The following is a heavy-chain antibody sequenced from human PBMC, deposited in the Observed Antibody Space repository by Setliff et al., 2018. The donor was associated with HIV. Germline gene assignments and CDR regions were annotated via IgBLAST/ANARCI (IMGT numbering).Heavy chain of an antibody. J-gene: IGHJ4*02. CDR3: GRENPGDY. Sequence: PSETLSLTCTVSGGSISSSDYYWGWIRQPPGKGLEWIRSIYYTGRSFHNPSLKSRITISVDTSKNQFSLKLSSVTAADTAVYYCGRENPGDYWGQGTLVTVSS. V-gene: IGHV4-39*01. CDR2: IYYTGRS. D-gene: IGHD3-10*01. CDR1: GGSISSSDYY.